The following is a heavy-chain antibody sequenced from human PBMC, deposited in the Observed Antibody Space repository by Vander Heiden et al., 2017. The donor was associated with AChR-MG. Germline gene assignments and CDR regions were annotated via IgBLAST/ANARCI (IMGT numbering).Heavy chain of an antibody. J-gene: IGHJ6*02. Sequence: QVQLVQSGAEVKKPGSSVKVCCKASGGPFSSYAISWVRQAPGQGLEWMGGIIPIFGTANYAQKFQGRVTITADKSTSTAYMELSSLRSEDTAVYYCATYNWNYYYYGMDVWGQGTTVTVSS. D-gene: IGHD1-20*01. V-gene: IGHV1-69*06. CDR1: GGPFSSYA. CDR3: ATYNWNYYYYGMDV. CDR2: IIPIFGTA.